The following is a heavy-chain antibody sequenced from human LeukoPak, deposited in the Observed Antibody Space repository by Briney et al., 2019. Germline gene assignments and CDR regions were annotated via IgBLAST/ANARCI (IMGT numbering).Heavy chain of an antibody. V-gene: IGHV3-49*05. CDR1: GFTFGDYA. J-gene: IGHJ4*02. CDR2: IRSKAYGGTT. Sequence: KPGGSLRLSCTASGFTFGDYAMSWFRQAPGKGLEWVGFIRSKAYGGTTEYAASVKGRFTISRDDSKSIAYLQMNSLKTEDTAVYYCTRDEGRRWYHKGPPFDYWGQGTLVTVSS. D-gene: IGHD4-23*01. CDR3: TRDEGRRWYHKGPPFDY.